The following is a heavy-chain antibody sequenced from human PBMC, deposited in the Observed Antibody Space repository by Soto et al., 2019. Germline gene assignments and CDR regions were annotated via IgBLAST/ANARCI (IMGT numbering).Heavy chain of an antibody. CDR1: ADTFTGYT. D-gene: IGHD3-10*01. Sequence: ASVKVSCKASADTFTGYTVTWVRQAPGQGLEWVGRVIPILGASNFAQKFQGRVTISADKSADTAYMVLTGLTSEDTAVYCWGRRGGSYYTNFDSWGQETLVTVS. J-gene: IGHJ4*02. CDR2: VIPILGAS. CDR3: GRRGGSYYTNFDS. V-gene: IGHV1-69*08.